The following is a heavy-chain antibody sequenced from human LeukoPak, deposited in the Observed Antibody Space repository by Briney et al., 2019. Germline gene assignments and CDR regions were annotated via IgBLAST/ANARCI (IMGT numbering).Heavy chain of an antibody. V-gene: IGHV3-74*01. Sequence: GGSLRLSCAASGFTFSTYWMHWVRQAPGKGLVWVSRINTDGSSTNYADSVKGRFTISRDNAKNTLYLQMNSLRAEDAAVYYCAKPPAYDYAPDWGQGTLVTVSS. CDR3: AKPPAYDYAPD. D-gene: IGHD3-16*01. CDR2: INTDGSST. CDR1: GFTFSTYW. J-gene: IGHJ4*02.